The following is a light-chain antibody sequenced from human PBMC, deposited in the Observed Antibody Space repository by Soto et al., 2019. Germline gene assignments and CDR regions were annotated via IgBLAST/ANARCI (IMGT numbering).Light chain of an antibody. Sequence: AQLSVCPGERGTVSCRASQTVSRNLAWYQQRPGQAPRLLIYDISNRAAGVPARFSGSGSGTDFTLTISSLQSEDFALYYCQQYNNWPVFGGGTKVDIK. CDR2: DIS. V-gene: IGKV3-15*01. J-gene: IGKJ4*01. CDR3: QQYNNWPV. CDR1: QTVSRN.